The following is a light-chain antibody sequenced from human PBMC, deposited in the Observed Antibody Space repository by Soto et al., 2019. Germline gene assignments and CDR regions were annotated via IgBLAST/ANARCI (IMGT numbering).Light chain of an antibody. CDR3: LQYGSSVWT. Sequence: EFVLTQSPGTLSSSPGERATLSCRGSQNVRNNYLAWYQQKPGQAPRLLIYGASTRATGIPARFSGSGSGTEFTLTIPRLEPEDFAVYYCLQYGSSVWTFGQGTKVDIK. CDR1: QNVRNNY. CDR2: GAS. J-gene: IGKJ1*01. V-gene: IGKV3-20*01.